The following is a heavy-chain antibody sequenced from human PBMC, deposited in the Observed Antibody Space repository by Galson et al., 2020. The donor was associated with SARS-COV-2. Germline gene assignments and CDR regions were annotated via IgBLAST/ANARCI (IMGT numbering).Heavy chain of an antibody. CDR3: ARDPFYYDSSGYQTWYFDL. D-gene: IGHD3-22*01. CDR2: IYTSGTT. CDR1: GGSINSGFHY. J-gene: IGHJ2*01. V-gene: IGHV4-61*02. Sequence: SETLSLTCTVSGGSINSGFHYWSWIRQPAGKGLEWIGRIYTSGTTTYNPSLKSRVTISIDTSKNRFSLKLSSVTAADTAVYYCARDPFYYDSSGYQTWYFDLWGRGTLFTVSS.